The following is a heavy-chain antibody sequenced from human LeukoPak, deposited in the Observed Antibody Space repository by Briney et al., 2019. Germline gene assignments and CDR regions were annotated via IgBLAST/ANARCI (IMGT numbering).Heavy chain of an antibody. CDR1: GGSISTYY. D-gene: IGHD3-10*01. CDR2: MYYSGST. Sequence: SETLSLTCTVSGGSISTYYWSWIRQPPGKGLEWIGYMYYSGSTNYNPSLKSRVTISIDTSKNQFSLKLSSVTAADTAVYFCARHVTIMSRITIVRGRKDVGFDYWGQGTLVTVSS. V-gene: IGHV4-59*08. CDR3: ARHVTIMSRITIVRGRKDVGFDY. J-gene: IGHJ4*02.